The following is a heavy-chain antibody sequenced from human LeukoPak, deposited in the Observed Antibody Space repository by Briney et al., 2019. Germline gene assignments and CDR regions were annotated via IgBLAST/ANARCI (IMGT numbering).Heavy chain of an antibody. CDR2: ISGSGGST. CDR1: GFTFSSYA. V-gene: IGHV3-23*01. CDR3: AKDQDMITFGGVIYNWFDP. Sequence: GGSLRLSCAASGFTFSSYAMSWVRQAPGKGLEWVSAISGSGGSTYYADSVKGRFTISRDNSKSTLYLQMNSLRAEDTAVYYCAKDQDMITFGGVIYNWFDPWGQGTLVTVSS. J-gene: IGHJ5*02. D-gene: IGHD3-16*02.